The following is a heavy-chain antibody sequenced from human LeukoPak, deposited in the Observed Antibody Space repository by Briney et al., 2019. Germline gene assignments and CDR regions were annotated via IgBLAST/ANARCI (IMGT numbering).Heavy chain of an antibody. CDR3: ARGVYYYDSSGYYYAEYFQH. J-gene: IGHJ1*01. CDR1: GFTVSSNY. D-gene: IGHD3-22*01. V-gene: IGHV3-53*01. Sequence: GGSLRLSCAASGFTVSSNYMSWVRQAPGKGLEWVSVIYSTNTTYYADSVKGRSTLSRGNSKNTLYLQMNSLRAEDTAVYYCARGVYYYDSSGYYYAEYFQHWGQGTLVTVSS. CDR2: IYSTNTT.